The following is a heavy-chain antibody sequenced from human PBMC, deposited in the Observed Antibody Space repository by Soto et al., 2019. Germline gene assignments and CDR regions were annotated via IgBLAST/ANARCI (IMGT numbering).Heavy chain of an antibody. CDR3: ARLFTTTGSYDS. CDR2: IYYSGST. J-gene: IGHJ5*01. V-gene: IGHV4-39*01. CDR1: GGSVSSSSYY. Sequence: SETLSLTCTVSGGSVSSSSYYWGWIRQPPGKGLEWIGNIYYSGSTYYNPSLKSRVTISVDTSKNQFSLKLSSVTAADTAVYFWARLFTTTGSYDSWGQGTLVTVSS. D-gene: IGHD1-26*01.